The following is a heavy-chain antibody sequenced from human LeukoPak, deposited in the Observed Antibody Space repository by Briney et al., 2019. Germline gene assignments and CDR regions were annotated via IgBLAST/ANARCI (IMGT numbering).Heavy chain of an antibody. D-gene: IGHD1-14*01. CDR2: IDPNNGDT. J-gene: IGHJ3*02. V-gene: IGHV1-2*02. CDR3: ARRSRNGLDAFDI. CDR1: AYTLTGYY. Sequence: ASLKVSCKASAYTLTGYYLHWVRQAPGQVLQWMGWIDPNNGDTEYAQKFQGRVTMTRDRSISTAYMELGRLTSDDTAVYYCARRSRNGLDAFDIWGQGTMVTVSS.